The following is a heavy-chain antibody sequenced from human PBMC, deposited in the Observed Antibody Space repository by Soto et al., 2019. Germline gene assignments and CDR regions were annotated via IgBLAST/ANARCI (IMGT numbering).Heavy chain of an antibody. J-gene: IGHJ4*02. CDR2: IRSKANSYAT. Sequence: EVQLVESGGGLVQPGGSLKLSCAASGFTFSGSAMHWVRQASGKGLEWVGRIRSKANSYATAYAASVKGRFTISRDDSKNTAYLQMNSLKTEDTAVYYCTPLKIRSDYWGQGTLVTVSS. V-gene: IGHV3-73*01. D-gene: IGHD3-16*01. CDR3: TPLKIRSDY. CDR1: GFTFSGSA.